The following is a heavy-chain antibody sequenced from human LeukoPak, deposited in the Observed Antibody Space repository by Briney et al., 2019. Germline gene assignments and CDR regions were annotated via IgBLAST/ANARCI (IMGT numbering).Heavy chain of an antibody. CDR1: GGTFSSYA. J-gene: IGHJ4*02. D-gene: IGHD2-2*01. CDR2: IIPIFGTA. V-gene: IGHV1-69*06. CDR3: ARAPTVSVGYCSSVSCQADY. Sequence: ASVKVSCKASGGTFSSYAISWVRQAPGQGLEWMGGIIPIFGTANYAQKFQGRVTITADKSTSTAYMELSSLRAEDTAVYYCARAPTVSVGYCSSVSCQADYWGQGTLVTVSS.